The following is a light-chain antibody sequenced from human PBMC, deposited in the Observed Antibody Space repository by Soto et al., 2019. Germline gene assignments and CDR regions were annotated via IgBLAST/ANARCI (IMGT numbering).Light chain of an antibody. CDR1: QSVSSY. CDR3: QHRSNWPLT. Sequence: EIVLTQSPATLSLSAWERATPSCRASQSVSSYLAWYQQKPGQAPRLLIYDASNRATGIPARFSGSGSGTDFTLTISSLEPEDFAVYYCQHRSNWPLTFGGGTKVDIK. CDR2: DAS. J-gene: IGKJ4*01. V-gene: IGKV3-11*01.